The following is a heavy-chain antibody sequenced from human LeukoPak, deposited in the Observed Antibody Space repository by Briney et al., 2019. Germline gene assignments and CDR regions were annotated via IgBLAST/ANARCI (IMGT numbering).Heavy chain of an antibody. D-gene: IGHD2-2*01. V-gene: IGHV4-30-4*01. CDR3: ARGGRVVPAASFDP. CDR1: GGSISSGDYY. Sequence: SETLSLTCTVSGGSISSGDYYWSWIRQPPGKGLGWIGYIYYSGSTYYNPSLKSRVTISVDTSKNQFSLKLSSVTAADTAVYYCARGGRVVPAASFDPWGQGTLVTVSS. CDR2: IYYSGST. J-gene: IGHJ5*02.